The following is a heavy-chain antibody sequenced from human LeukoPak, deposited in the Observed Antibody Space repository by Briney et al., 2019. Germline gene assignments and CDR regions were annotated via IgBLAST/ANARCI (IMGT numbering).Heavy chain of an antibody. D-gene: IGHD3-22*01. V-gene: IGHV1-69*13. CDR2: IIPIFGTA. Sequence: SVKVSCKASGYTFTSYGISWVRQAPGQGLEWMGGIIPIFGTANYAQKFQGRVYMELSSLRSEDTAVYYCATHLGDYYDSSGGWFDPWGQGTLVTVSS. J-gene: IGHJ5*02. CDR3: ATHLGDYYDSSGGWFDP. CDR1: GYTFTSYG.